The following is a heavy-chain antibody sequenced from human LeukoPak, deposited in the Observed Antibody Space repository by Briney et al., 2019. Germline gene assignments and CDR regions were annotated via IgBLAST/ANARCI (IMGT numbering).Heavy chain of an antibody. CDR2: IYHSGST. CDR3: ARAPPVDCRRGAFDP. J-gene: IGHJ5*02. D-gene: IGHD2-21*02. V-gene: IGHV4-38-2*02. CDR1: GYSISSGYY. Sequence: SETLSLTCTVCGYSISSGYYWGWIRQPPGKGLEWIGSIYHSGSTYYNPPLKSRVTISVDTSKNQFSLKLSSVTAADTAVYYCARAPPVDCRRGAFDPWGQGTLVTVSS.